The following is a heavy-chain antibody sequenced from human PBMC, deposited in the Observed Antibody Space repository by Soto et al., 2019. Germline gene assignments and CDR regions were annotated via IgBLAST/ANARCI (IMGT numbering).Heavy chain of an antibody. CDR2: ISYSGST. D-gene: IGHD2-15*01. CDR3: ARADPDASVGY. J-gene: IGHJ4*02. CDR1: GGSMSSYY. Sequence: PSETLSLTCTVSGGSMSSYYWTWLRQSPGRGLEWIGYISYSGSTYYNPSLKSRGTISADTSKNQFSLRMNSMIAADTAVYYCARADPDASVGYWAQGTLVTVSS. V-gene: IGHV4-59*01.